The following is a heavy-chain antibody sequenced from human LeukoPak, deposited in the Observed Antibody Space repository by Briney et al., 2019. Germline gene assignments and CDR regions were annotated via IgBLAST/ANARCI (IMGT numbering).Heavy chain of an antibody. CDR1: GFTFGSYS. V-gene: IGHV3-21*01. J-gene: IGHJ4*02. D-gene: IGHD5-24*01. CDR3: ARGRRWLQLRGDYFDY. Sequence: GGSLRLSCAASGFTFGSYSMNWVRQAPGKGLEWVSSISSSSSYIYYADSVKGRFTISRDNAKNSLYLQMNSLRAEDTAVYYCARGRRWLQLRGDYFDYWGQGTLVTVSS. CDR2: ISSSSSYI.